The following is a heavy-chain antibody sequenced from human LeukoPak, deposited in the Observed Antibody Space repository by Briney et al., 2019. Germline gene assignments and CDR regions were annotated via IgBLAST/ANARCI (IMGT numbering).Heavy chain of an antibody. J-gene: IGHJ4*02. CDR1: GFTFSDYG. CDR2: IQNDGGNK. Sequence: PGRSLRLSCAASGFTFSDYGIHWVRQAPGKGLEWVAFIQNDGGNKYYADSVKGRFTISRDNSKNTLYLHMNSLRPEDTAVYHCAKDEIQGVVGAGPGYWGQGTLVTVSS. D-gene: IGHD1-26*01. CDR3: AKDEIQGVVGAGPGY. V-gene: IGHV3-30*02.